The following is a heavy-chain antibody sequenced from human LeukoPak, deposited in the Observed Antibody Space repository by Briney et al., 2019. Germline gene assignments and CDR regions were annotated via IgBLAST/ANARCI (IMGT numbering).Heavy chain of an antibody. J-gene: IGHJ4*02. CDR3: AREFDGSASGADY. Sequence: GSLRLSCAASGFTFSRYSMNWVRQAPGKGLEWVSSMSSSSGLIYYGDSVKGRCTVSRDNAKRSLYLQMNSLRADDTAVYYCAREFDGSASGADYWGQGTLVTVSS. V-gene: IGHV3-21*01. D-gene: IGHD1-26*01. CDR2: MSSSSGLI. CDR1: GFTFSRYS.